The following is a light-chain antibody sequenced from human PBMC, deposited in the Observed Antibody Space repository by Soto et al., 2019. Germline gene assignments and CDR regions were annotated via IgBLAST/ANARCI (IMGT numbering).Light chain of an antibody. J-gene: IGKJ1*01. CDR1: QSISSW. CDR3: QQYNSYGT. Sequence: DIQMTQSPSTLSASVGDRVTITCRASQSISSWLAWYQQKPGKAPKLLIYKASSLESGVPSRFSGSGSGTEFPLTISSLQPDDFATYYYQQYNSYGTFGQGTKVEIK. V-gene: IGKV1-5*03. CDR2: KAS.